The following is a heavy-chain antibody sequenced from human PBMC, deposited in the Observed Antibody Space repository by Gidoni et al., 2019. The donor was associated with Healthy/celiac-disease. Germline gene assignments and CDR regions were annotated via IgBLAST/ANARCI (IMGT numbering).Heavy chain of an antibody. Sequence: QVQLVQSGAEVKKPGSSVKVSCKASGGTFSSYAISWVRQPPGQGLEWMGGIIPIFGTANYAQKLQGRVTITANESTSTATMELSSLRSEDTAVYYCAVRYCSGGSCYSGFDYWGQGTLVTVSS. J-gene: IGHJ4*02. CDR1: GGTFSSYA. CDR3: AVRYCSGGSCYSGFDY. D-gene: IGHD2-15*01. V-gene: IGHV1-69*01. CDR2: IIPIFGTA.